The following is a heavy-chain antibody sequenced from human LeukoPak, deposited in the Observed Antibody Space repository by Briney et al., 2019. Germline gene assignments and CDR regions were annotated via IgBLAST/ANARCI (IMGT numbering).Heavy chain of an antibody. CDR1: GYTFSNYG. D-gene: IGHD1-26*01. CDR2: VSAYSGHT. J-gene: IGHJ5*02. V-gene: IGHV1-18*01. Sequence: ASVKVSCEASGYTFSNYGISWLRQAPGQGPEWMGWVSAYSGHTNYAQKYRGRVTMTTDTSTNTAYMELRSLRSDDTAVYYCARDNHSGSWSWFDPWGQGTPVSVSS. CDR3: ARDNHSGSWSWFDP.